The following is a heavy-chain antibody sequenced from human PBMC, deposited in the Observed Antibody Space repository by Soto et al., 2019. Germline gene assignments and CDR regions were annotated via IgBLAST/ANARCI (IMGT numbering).Heavy chain of an antibody. Sequence: GGSLRLSCAASGFTFSTYAMHWVRQAPGKGLKWVAGIRYDGSNQYYADSVKGQFTISRDNSKNTLYMQMDSLRADDTAVYYCARDFTAGATYSGPSYYAMDVWGQGTTVTVSS. J-gene: IGHJ6*02. CDR1: GFTFSTYA. CDR3: ARDFTAGATYSGPSYYAMDV. V-gene: IGHV3-33*01. CDR2: IRYDGSNQ. D-gene: IGHD1-26*01.